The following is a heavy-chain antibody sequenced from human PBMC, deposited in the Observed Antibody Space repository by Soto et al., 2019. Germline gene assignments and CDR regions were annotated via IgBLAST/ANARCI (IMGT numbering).Heavy chain of an antibody. CDR1: GFSFSTYG. V-gene: IGHV1-18*04. CDR2: ITASNGNT. CDR3: ARGNSYGSYWYFDL. D-gene: IGHD5-18*01. Sequence: QLVQSGAEVKNPGASVRVSCKASGFSFSTYGITWVRQAPGQGLEWMGWITASNGNTHYAQDFQGRVTMTTDTSTSTAYMELWRLRSDDTAVYYCARGNSYGSYWYFDLWGRGTMVTVSS. J-gene: IGHJ2*01.